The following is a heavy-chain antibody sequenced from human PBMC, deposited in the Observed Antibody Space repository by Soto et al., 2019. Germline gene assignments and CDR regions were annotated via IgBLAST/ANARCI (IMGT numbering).Heavy chain of an antibody. D-gene: IGHD4-17*01. CDR2: INHSGST. Sequence: SETLSLTCAVYGGSFSGYYWSWIRQPPGKGLEWIGEINHSGSTNYNPSLKSRVTISVDTSKNQFSLKLSSVTAADTAVYYCARGYGEYYYGMDVWGQGTTVTVSS. J-gene: IGHJ6*02. CDR1: GGSFSGYY. V-gene: IGHV4-34*01. CDR3: ARGYGEYYYGMDV.